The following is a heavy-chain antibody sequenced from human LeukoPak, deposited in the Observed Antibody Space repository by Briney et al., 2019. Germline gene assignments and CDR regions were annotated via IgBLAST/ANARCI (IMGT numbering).Heavy chain of an antibody. CDR1: SGSISSSSYY. V-gene: IGHV4-39*01. CDR2: IYYSGST. Sequence: SETLSLTCTVSSGSISSSSYYWGWIRQPPGKGLEWIGSIYYSGSTYYNPSLKSRVTISVDTSKNQFSLKLSSVTAADTAVYYCARPPYTNGMDVWGQGTTVTVSS. J-gene: IGHJ6*02. CDR3: ARPPYTNGMDV. D-gene: IGHD2-2*02.